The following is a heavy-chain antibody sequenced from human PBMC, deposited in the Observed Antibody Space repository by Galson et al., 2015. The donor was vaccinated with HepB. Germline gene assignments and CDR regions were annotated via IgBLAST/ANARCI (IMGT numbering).Heavy chain of an antibody. CDR3: ARDRASIGYYYI. V-gene: IGHV1-18*01. CDR2: IGPYSSHT. Sequence: SVKVSCKASGYIFTSYGISWVRQAPGQGLEWMGWIGPYSSHTNYAQKFQGRVTMTTDTSTSTAYMELRSLRSDDTAVYYCARDRASIGYYYIWGQGTLVTVSS. D-gene: IGHD3-22*01. CDR1: GYIFTSYG. J-gene: IGHJ4*02.